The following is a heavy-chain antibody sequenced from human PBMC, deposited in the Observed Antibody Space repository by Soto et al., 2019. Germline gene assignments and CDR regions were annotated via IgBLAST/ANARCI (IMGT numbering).Heavy chain of an antibody. V-gene: IGHV1-69*01. CDR3: ARVGYDSSGYYYFDY. D-gene: IGHD3-22*01. Sequence: QVQLVQSGAEVKKPGSSVKVSCKASGGTFSSYAISWVRQAPGQGLEWMGGIIPIFGTANYTQKFQGRVTITADESTSTAYMELSSLRSEDTAVYYCARVGYDSSGYYYFDYWGQGTLVTVSS. J-gene: IGHJ4*02. CDR1: GGTFSSYA. CDR2: IIPIFGTA.